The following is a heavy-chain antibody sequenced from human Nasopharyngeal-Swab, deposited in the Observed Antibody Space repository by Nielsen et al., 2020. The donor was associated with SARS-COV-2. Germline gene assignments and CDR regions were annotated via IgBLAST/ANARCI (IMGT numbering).Heavy chain of an antibody. CDR1: GFTFSSYA. V-gene: IGHV3-23*01. D-gene: IGHD2-8*02. Sequence: GESLKTSCAASGFTFSSYAMSWVRQAPGKGLEWVSAISGSGGSTYYADSVKGRFTISRDNSKNTLYLQMHSLRAEDTAVYYCAKEGYCTGGVCYGYGGYFDYWGQGTLVTVSS. CDR2: ISGSGGST. CDR3: AKEGYCTGGVCYGYGGYFDY. J-gene: IGHJ4*02.